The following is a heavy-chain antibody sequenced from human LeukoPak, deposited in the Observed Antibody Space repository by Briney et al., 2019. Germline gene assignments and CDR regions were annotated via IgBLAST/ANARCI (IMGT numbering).Heavy chain of an antibody. Sequence: GGSLRLSCAASGFTFSGYTMSWVRQAPGNGLEWVSTISGSGVTSYYADSVKGRFTISRDNSKNTLYLQMNSLRAEDTAVYYCAKFRYADYYDSSGYFTYDWFDPWGQGTLVTVSS. CDR1: GFTFSGYT. CDR3: AKFRYADYYDSSGYFTYDWFDP. D-gene: IGHD3-22*01. V-gene: IGHV3-23*01. CDR2: ISGSGVTS. J-gene: IGHJ5*02.